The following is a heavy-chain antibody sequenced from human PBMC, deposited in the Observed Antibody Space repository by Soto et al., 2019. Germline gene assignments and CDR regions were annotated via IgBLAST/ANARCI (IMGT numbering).Heavy chain of an antibody. CDR2: INWNSGSI. CDR1: GFIFTDYW. D-gene: IGHD6-13*01. J-gene: IGHJ1*01. Sequence: QPXGSLRLSCSAAGFIFTDYWMSWVRQVPGKGLEWVSGINWNSGSIGYGDSVKGRFAISRDNAKNSLHLQMNSLSAEDTAFYYCVKDESINWYSGHFRPWGHGTLVTVSS. V-gene: IGHV3-9*01. CDR3: VKDESINWYSGHFRP.